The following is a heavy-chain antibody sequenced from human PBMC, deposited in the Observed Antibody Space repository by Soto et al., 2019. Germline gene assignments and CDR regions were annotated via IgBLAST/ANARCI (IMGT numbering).Heavy chain of an antibody. Sequence: QVQLQQWGAGLLKPSETLSLTCAVYGGSFSGYYWSWIRQPPGKGLEWSGEINHSGSTNYNPSLKSRVTISVDTSKNQFSLKLSSVTAADTAVYYCARGRGRYCSGGSCYWFDPWGQGTLVTVSS. CDR3: ARGRGRYCSGGSCYWFDP. J-gene: IGHJ5*02. V-gene: IGHV4-34*01. CDR1: GGSFSGYY. CDR2: INHSGST. D-gene: IGHD2-15*01.